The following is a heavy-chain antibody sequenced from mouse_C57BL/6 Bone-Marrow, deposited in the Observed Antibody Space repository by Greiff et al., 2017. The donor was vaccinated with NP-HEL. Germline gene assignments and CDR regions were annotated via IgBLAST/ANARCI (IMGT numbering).Heavy chain of an antibody. CDR3: ARKEDLPWFAY. D-gene: IGHD6-1*01. CDR2: ISSGSSTI. Sequence: EVKLVESGGGLVKPGGSLKLSCAASGFTFSDYGMHWVRQAPEKGLEWVAYISSGSSTIYSADTVKGRFTISRDNAKNTLFLQMTSLRSEDTAMYYCARKEDLPWFAYWGQGTLVTVSA. V-gene: IGHV5-17*01. CDR1: GFTFSDYG. J-gene: IGHJ3*01.